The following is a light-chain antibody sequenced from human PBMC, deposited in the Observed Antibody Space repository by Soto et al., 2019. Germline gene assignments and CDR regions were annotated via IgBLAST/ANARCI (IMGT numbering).Light chain of an antibody. J-gene: IGKJ4*01. CDR2: DTI. CDR3: QQLNIYPLT. CDR1: QDLTNY. Sequence: DIQMTQSPPSLAASVGDRVTITCQASQDLTNYLNWYQQKPGEAPKLLIYDTITLEEGVPSRFSGSGSGTEFTLTISSLQPEDFATYYCQQLNIYPLTFGGGTKVEIK. V-gene: IGKV1-9*01.